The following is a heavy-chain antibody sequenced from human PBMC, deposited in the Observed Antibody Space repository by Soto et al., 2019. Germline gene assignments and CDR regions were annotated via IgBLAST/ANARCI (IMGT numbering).Heavy chain of an antibody. CDR1: GFTFSNYA. D-gene: IGHD3-9*01. CDR2: ISGGGGGT. J-gene: IGHJ4*02. Sequence: EVQLLESGGGLVQPGGSLRLSCSVSGFTFSNYAMTWVRQAPGKGLEWVSSISGGGGGTHYADSMKGRFTISRDNSKNPLPLEINRLRSVDTAVYYCAKRSHYDILTAYHAFDSSGQGTLVTFSS. CDR3: AKRSHYDILTAYHAFDS. V-gene: IGHV3-23*01.